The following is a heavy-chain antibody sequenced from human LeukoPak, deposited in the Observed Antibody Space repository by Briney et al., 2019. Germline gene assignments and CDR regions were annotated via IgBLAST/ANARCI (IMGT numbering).Heavy chain of an antibody. CDR3: ARRFDL. CDR2: ISSSGSTI. J-gene: IGHJ4*02. CDR1: GFTLSSNE. V-gene: IGHV3-48*03. Sequence: PGGSLRPSCAASGFTLSSNEMNWVRQAPGKGLEWVSYISSSGSTIYYTGSVKGRFTVSRDNAKNSLNLQMHTLRAEDTAVYYCARRFDLWGQGTLVTVSS.